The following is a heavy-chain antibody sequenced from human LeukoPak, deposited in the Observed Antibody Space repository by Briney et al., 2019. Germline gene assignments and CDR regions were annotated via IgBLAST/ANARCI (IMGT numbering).Heavy chain of an antibody. CDR3: AGGSESDAFDI. D-gene: IGHD2-15*01. V-gene: IGHV4-39*07. CDR1: GGSISSSSYY. CDR2: IYHSGST. J-gene: IGHJ3*02. Sequence: SETLSLTCTVSGGSISSSSYYWGWIRQPPGKGLEWIGYIYHSGSTYYNPSLKSRVTISVDRSKNQFSLKLSSVTAADTAVYYCAGGSESDAFDIWGQGTMVTVSS.